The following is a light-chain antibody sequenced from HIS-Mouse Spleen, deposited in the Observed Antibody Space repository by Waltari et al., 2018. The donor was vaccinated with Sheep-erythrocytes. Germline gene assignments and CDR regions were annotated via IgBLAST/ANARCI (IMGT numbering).Light chain of an antibody. CDR1: QGISSY. Sequence: DIQLTQSPSFLSASVGDRVTITCRASQGISSYLAWYQQKPGKAPKLLIYAASTLQSGVPSRFSGSGSGTDFTLTISSLQPEDFATYYCQQSYSTPQFTFGPGTKVDIK. CDR3: QQSYSTPQFT. CDR2: AAS. J-gene: IGKJ3*01. V-gene: IGKV1-39*01.